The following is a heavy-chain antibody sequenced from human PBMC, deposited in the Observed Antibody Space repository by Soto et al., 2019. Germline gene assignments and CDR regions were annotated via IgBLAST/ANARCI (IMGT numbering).Heavy chain of an antibody. CDR3: ARVRDGYIADIDY. CDR1: GGSLSSGGYS. J-gene: IGHJ4*02. Sequence: SETLSLTCAVSGGSLSSGGYSWSWIRQPPGKGLERIGYIYHSGSTYYNPSLKSRVTISVDTSKNQFSLKLSSVTAADTAVYYCARVRDGYIADIDYWGQGTLVTVSS. V-gene: IGHV4-30-2*01. CDR2: IYHSGST. D-gene: IGHD5-12*01.